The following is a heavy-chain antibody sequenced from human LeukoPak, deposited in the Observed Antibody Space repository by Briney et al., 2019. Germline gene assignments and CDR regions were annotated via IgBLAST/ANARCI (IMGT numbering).Heavy chain of an antibody. CDR2: LYPDDSDT. D-gene: IGHD3-22*01. J-gene: IGHJ3*01. V-gene: IGHV5-51*01. CDR1: GYRFNSYW. Sequence: PGESLKISCKGSGYRFNSYWIAWVRQAPGKGLEWMGILYPDDSDTRYSPSFQGQVTISADKSVRTAYLQWSSLKASDTAMYYCARPNITSYYDSRGYDAFDVWGQGTMVTVS. CDR3: ARPNITSYYDSRGYDAFDV.